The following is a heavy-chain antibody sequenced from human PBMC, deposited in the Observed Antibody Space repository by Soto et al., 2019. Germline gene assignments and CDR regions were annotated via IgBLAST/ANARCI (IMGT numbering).Heavy chain of an antibody. V-gene: IGHV4-59*01. Sequence: SETLSLTCTVSGDSISSYYWSWIRQPPGKGLEWIGYIEYSGSTNYNPSLRSRVTISKDTSKNQFSLKLTSVTAADTAVYYCARAFTFPNHWFDPWGQGTLVTVSS. CDR1: GDSISSYY. CDR3: ARAFTFPNHWFDP. CDR2: IEYSGST. D-gene: IGHD3-10*01. J-gene: IGHJ5*02.